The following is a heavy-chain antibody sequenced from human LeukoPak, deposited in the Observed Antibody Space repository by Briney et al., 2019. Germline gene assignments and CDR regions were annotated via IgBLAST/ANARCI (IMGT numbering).Heavy chain of an antibody. CDR1: GGSIRSTDYY. J-gene: IGHJ4*02. Sequence: TSETLSLTCTVSGGSIRSTDYYWGWVRQPPGKGLEWIGSIYYSGSTYYNPSLKSRVTISVDTSKSQFSLKLSSVTAADTAVYYCARTLYDILTASYFGSSQLFDTWGQGTLVTASS. V-gene: IGHV4-39*01. D-gene: IGHD3-9*01. CDR3: ARTLYDILTASYFGSSQLFDT. CDR2: IYYSGST.